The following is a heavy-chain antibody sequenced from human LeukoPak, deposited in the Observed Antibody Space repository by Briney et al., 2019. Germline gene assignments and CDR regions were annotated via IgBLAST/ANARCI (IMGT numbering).Heavy chain of an antibody. CDR3: AKDQSQ. CDR2: ISVDGNNK. J-gene: IGHJ4*02. V-gene: IGHV3-30*18. CDR1: GFTFSSYE. Sequence: GGSLRLSCAASGFTFSSYEMNWVRQAPGKGLEWVAVISVDGNNKYYGDSVKGRFTISRDNSKNTLYLQINSLRPEDTAVYYCAKDQSQWGQGTLVIVSS.